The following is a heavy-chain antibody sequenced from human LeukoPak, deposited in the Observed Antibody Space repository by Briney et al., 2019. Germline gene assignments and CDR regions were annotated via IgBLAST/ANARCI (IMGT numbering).Heavy chain of an antibody. CDR2: ISSSSSYI. Sequence: GTLSLTCAISGGSISSSNWWTWVRQPPGKGLEWVSSISSSSSYIYYADSVKGRFTISRDNAKNSLYLQMNSLRAEDTAVYYCARVHSSGWTRQMYYFDYWGQGTLVTVSS. V-gene: IGHV3-21*01. CDR1: GGSISSSN. J-gene: IGHJ4*02. D-gene: IGHD6-19*01. CDR3: ARVHSSGWTRQMYYFDY.